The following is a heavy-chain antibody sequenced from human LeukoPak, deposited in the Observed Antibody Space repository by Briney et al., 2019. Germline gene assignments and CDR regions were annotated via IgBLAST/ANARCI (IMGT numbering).Heavy chain of an antibody. CDR1: GFTVSNNW. CDR2: IYSDGST. V-gene: IGHV3-66*01. Sequence: GRSLRLSCAASGFTVSNNWMNWVRQAPGKGLEWVSLIYSDGSTYYSDSVTGRFTIFRDHSKNTLYLQMNSLRAEDTAVYYCARDRVSRWFGELWYWGQGTLVTVSS. CDR3: ARDRVSRWFGELWY. D-gene: IGHD3-10*01. J-gene: IGHJ4*02.